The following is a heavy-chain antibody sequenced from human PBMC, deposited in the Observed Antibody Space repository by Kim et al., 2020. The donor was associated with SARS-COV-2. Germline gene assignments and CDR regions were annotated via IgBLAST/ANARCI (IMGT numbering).Heavy chain of an antibody. CDR3: VRNFGMDV. V-gene: IGHV3-74*01. Sequence: GTSTIYADSVKGRFTISRDNAKNTLYLQMNSLRAEDTAVYYCVRNFGMDVWGQGTTVTVSS. CDR2: GTST. J-gene: IGHJ6*02.